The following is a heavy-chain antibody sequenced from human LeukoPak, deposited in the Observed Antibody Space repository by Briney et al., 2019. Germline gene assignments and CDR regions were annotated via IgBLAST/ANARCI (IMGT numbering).Heavy chain of an antibody. CDR1: GLTFSISG. Sequence: GGSLRLSCAVSGLTFSISGMHWVRQAPGKGLEWVTFIRDDGSSEYYADSVKGRFTVSRDHSKNTLYLQMNSLTLEDTAAYYCAKPSGDYDYFDYWGQGALVTVSS. CDR2: IRDDGSSE. D-gene: IGHD3-22*01. CDR3: AKPSGDYDYFDY. J-gene: IGHJ4*02. V-gene: IGHV3-30*02.